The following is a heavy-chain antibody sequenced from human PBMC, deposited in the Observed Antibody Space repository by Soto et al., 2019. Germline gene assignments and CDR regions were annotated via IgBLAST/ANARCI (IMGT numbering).Heavy chain of an antibody. CDR2: INPNSGGT. CDR1: GYTFTGYY. J-gene: IGHJ4*02. CDR3: ARGYYDSSGYYWSQFDY. V-gene: IGHV1-2*04. D-gene: IGHD3-22*01. Sequence: EASVKVSCKASGYTFTGYYMHWVRQAPGQGLEWMGWINPNSGGTNYAQKFQGWVTMTRDTSISTAYMELSRLRSDDTAVYYCARGYYDSSGYYWSQFDYWGQGTLVTVSS.